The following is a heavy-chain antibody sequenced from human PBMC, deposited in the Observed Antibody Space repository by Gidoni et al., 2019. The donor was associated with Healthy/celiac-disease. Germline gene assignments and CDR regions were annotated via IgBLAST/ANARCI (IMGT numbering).Heavy chain of an antibody. D-gene: IGHD5-18*01. Sequence: EVQLVESGGGLVKPGRSLRLSCTASGFTFGDYAMSWFRQAPGKGLEWVGFIRIKAYGGTTEYAASVKGRFTISRDDSKSIAYLQMNSLKTEDTAVYYCTRTEWIQLWLGWYFDLWGRGTLVTVSS. V-gene: IGHV3-49*05. CDR2: IRIKAYGGTT. J-gene: IGHJ2*01. CDR1: GFTFGDYA. CDR3: TRTEWIQLWLGWYFDL.